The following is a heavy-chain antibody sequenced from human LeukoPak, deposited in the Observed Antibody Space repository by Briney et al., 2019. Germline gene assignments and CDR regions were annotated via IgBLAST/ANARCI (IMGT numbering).Heavy chain of an antibody. J-gene: IGHJ4*02. CDR2: ISYDGSNK. CDR1: GFTFSSYA. CDR3: ARVDCSGGSCYSDYGGLFDY. Sequence: GGSLRLSCAASGFTFSSYAMHWVRQAPGKGLEWVAVISYDGSNKYYADSVKGRFTISRDNSKNTLYLQMNSLRAEDTAVYYCARVDCSGGSCYSDYGGLFDYWGQGTLVTVSS. V-gene: IGHV3-30-3*01. D-gene: IGHD2-15*01.